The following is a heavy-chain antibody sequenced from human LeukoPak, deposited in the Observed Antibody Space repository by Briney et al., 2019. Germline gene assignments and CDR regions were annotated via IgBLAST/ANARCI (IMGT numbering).Heavy chain of an antibody. J-gene: IGHJ4*02. CDR1: GFTFSSYA. V-gene: IGHV3-30-3*01. Sequence: GGPLRLSCAASGFTFSSYAMHWVRQAPGKGLEWVAVISYDGSNKYYADSVKGRFTISRDNSKNTLYLQMNSLRAEDTAVYYCARDIYDSSGYGGDYWGQGTLVTVSS. CDR2: ISYDGSNK. D-gene: IGHD3-22*01. CDR3: ARDIYDSSGYGGDY.